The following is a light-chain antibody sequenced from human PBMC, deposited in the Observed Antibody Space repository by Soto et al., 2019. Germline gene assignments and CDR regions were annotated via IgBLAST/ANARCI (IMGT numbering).Light chain of an antibody. CDR2: EVS. CDR1: SSDVGSYNL. J-gene: IGLJ3*02. Sequence: QSALTQPASVSGPPGQSITISCTGTSSDVGSYNLVSWYQQHPGKAPKLIIYEVSKRPSGVSNRFSGSKSGNTASLTISGLRSEDEVDYYCCSYAGSTTLWVFGGGTKLTVL. V-gene: IGLV2-23*02. CDR3: CSYAGSTTLWV.